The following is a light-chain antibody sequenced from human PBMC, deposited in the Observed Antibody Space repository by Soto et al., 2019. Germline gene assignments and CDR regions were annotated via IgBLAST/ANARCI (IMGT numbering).Light chain of an antibody. V-gene: IGKV3-20*01. CDR3: QQYGSSPRT. J-gene: IGKJ1*01. CDR1: QTVSTNY. Sequence: EIVLTESPVSRALSAGEGATLSCRASQTVSTNYLAWYQQKPGQAPRLLIYGASKRATGIPDRFSGSGSGTDFTLTISRLEPEDFAVYCCQQYGSSPRTFGQGTKVDIK. CDR2: GAS.